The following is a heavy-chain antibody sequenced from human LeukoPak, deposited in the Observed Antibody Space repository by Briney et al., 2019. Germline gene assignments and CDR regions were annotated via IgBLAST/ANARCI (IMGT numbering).Heavy chain of an antibody. D-gene: IGHD3-22*01. V-gene: IGHV4-59*01. CDR3: ARWSSGYYPGNWFDP. CDR1: GGSISSYY. Sequence: PSETLSLTCTVSGGSISSYYWGWIRQPPGKGLEWIGYIYYSGSTNYNPSLKSRVTISVDTSKNQFSLKLSSVTAADTAVYYCARWSSGYYPGNWFDPWGQGTLVTVSS. J-gene: IGHJ5*02. CDR2: IYYSGST.